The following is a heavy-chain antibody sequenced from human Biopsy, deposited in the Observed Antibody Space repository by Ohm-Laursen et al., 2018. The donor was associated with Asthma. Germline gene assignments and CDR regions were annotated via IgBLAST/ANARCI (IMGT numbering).Heavy chain of an antibody. J-gene: IGHJ6*02. D-gene: IGHD1-7*01. CDR1: GFTFSSYS. CDR2: ISSSSSTI. V-gene: IGHV3-48*02. CDR3: ARDPHNSYLAPLRTKFNYYYYGMDV. Sequence: SLRLSCAASGFTFSSYSMIWVRQAPGKGMEWVSYISSSSSTIYYADSVKGRFTISRDNAKNSLYLQMNSLRDEDTVVYYCARDPHNSYLAPLRTKFNYYYYGMDVWGQGTTVTVSS.